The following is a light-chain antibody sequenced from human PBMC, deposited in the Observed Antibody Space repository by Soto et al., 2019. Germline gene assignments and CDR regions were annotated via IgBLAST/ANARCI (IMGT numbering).Light chain of an antibody. Sequence: QSALTQPPSASGSPGQSVTISCTGSSSDIGSYKYVSWYQQHPGKATKLIIYEVNERPSGVPDRFSGSKSGNTASLTVSGLQPEDEAEYYFSSFFATNNLRVFGTGTKLTVL. V-gene: IGLV2-8*01. CDR3: SSFFATNNLRV. CDR1: SSDIGSYKY. CDR2: EVN. J-gene: IGLJ1*01.